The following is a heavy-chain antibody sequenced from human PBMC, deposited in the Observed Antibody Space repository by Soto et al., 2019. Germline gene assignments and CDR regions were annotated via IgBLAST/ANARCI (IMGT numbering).Heavy chain of an antibody. V-gene: IGHV3-7*05. D-gene: IGHD5-18*01. J-gene: IGHJ6*02. CDR1: GFTFSSYW. Sequence: GSLRLSCAASGFTFSSYWMSWVRQAPGKGLEWVANIKQDGSEKYYVDSVKGRFTISRDNAKNSLYLQMNSLRAEDTAVYYCARDGGSAYSYGFNDYYGMDVWGQGTTVTVSS. CDR3: ARDGGSAYSYGFNDYYGMDV. CDR2: IKQDGSEK.